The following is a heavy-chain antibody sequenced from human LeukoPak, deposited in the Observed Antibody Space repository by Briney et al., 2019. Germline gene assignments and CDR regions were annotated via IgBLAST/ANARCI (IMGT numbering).Heavy chain of an antibody. CDR3: ARESAGRRSFDI. Sequence: ASVNVSCKPSGYTFTDYYMHWVRQAPGQALEWMGWINPNSGGTIYAQNFQGRVTMTRDTSISTAYMVLSSDDTAVYYCARESAGRRSFDIWGQGTMVTVSS. CDR1: GYTFTDYY. D-gene: IGHD3-10*01. V-gene: IGHV1-2*02. CDR2: INPNSGGT. J-gene: IGHJ3*02.